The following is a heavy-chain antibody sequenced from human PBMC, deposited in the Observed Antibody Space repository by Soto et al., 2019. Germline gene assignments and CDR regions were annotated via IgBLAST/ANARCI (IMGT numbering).Heavy chain of an antibody. Sequence: QVQLVQSGAEVKKPGASVKVSCKASGYTFTDYHIHWGRQAPGQGLEFMGWINANNGGAGSAQQFQGRVTVTRDTSITTVYMALSNLRSDDTAVYYCAREGGSETLQPSSNWFDTWGQGTLVTVSS. V-gene: IGHV1-2*02. CDR2: INANNGGA. CDR1: GYTFTDYH. J-gene: IGHJ5*02. D-gene: IGHD6-25*01. CDR3: AREGGSETLQPSSNWFDT.